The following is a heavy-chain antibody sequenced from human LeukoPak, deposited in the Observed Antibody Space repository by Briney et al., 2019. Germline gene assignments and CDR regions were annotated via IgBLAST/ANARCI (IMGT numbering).Heavy chain of an antibody. CDR2: FVPEDDES. D-gene: IGHD2-2*01. Sequence: ASVKVSCKLSGYSLTKLSMHWVRQAPGKGLEWMGGFVPEDDESIYAQNLQGRVTMTEDTSTNTAYMELSSLRSEDTAVYYCARDLTLDIVVVPAAYYYYYMDVWGKGTTVTVSS. CDR1: GYSLTKLS. J-gene: IGHJ6*03. V-gene: IGHV1-24*01. CDR3: ARDLTLDIVVVPAAYYYYYMDV.